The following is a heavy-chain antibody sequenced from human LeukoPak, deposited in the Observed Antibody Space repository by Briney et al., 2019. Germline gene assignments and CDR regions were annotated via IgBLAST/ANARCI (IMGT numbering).Heavy chain of an antibody. D-gene: IGHD3-22*01. Sequence: ASVKVSCKASGYIFTSYGISWVRQAPGQGLEWMGGIIPIFGTANYAQKFQGRVTITADESTSTAYMELSSLRSEDTAVYYCARQSSVDYYDSSGYYYYFDYWGQGTLVTVSS. CDR2: IIPIFGTA. CDR3: ARQSSVDYYDSSGYYYYFDY. CDR1: GYIFTSYG. V-gene: IGHV1-69*13. J-gene: IGHJ4*02.